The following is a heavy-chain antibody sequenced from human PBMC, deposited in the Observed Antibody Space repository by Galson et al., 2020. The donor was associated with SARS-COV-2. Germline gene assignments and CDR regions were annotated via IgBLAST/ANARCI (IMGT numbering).Heavy chain of an antibody. D-gene: IGHD2-2*01. CDR2: INHSGST. CDR3: ATGGYCSSTSCYEGYYGMDV. V-gene: IGHV4-34*01. CDR1: GGSFSGYY. J-gene: IGHJ6*02. Sequence: SETLSLTCAVYGGSFSGYYWSWIRQPPGKGLEWIGEINHSGSTNYNPSLKSRVTISVDTSKNQFSLKLSSVTAADTAVYYCATGGYCSSTSCYEGYYGMDVWGQGTTVTVSS.